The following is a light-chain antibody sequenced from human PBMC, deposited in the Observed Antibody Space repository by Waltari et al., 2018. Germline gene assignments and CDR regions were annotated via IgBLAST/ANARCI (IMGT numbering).Light chain of an antibody. CDR2: RAS. J-gene: IGKJ1*01. V-gene: IGKV1-33*01. CDR3: QQQKNSPRT. CDR1: QGSSYW. Sequence: IKMTPSPSSLHASVDDIVTITCRAGQGSSYWLSRYPKKPGKAPNLLIYRASNLETGVPSRFSGSGSGTDFTLTISSLQPEDIATYYCQQQKNSPRTFGQGTKVEIK.